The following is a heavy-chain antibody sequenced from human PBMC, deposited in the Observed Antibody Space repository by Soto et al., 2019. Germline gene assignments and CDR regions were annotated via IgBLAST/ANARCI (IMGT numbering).Heavy chain of an antibody. CDR2: ISSSSSTI. CDR3: ARVGVTAIFYYGMDV. Sequence: GSLRLSCAVSGFTFRSYSMNWVRQAPGKGLEWVSYISSSSSTIYYADSVKGRFTISRDNAKNSLYLQMNSLGDENTAVYCCARVGVTAIFYYGMDVWGQGTTVTVSS. J-gene: IGHJ6*02. V-gene: IGHV3-48*02. D-gene: IGHD2-21*02. CDR1: GFTFRSYS.